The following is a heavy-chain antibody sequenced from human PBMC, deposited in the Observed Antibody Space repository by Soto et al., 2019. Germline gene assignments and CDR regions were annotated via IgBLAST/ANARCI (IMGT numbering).Heavy chain of an antibody. CDR3: ARDQLFSSSSTLGESDI. Sequence: GASVKVSCKASGYTFTSCAMHWVRQAPGQRLEWMGWINAGNGNTKYSQKFQGRVTITRDTSASTAYMELSSLRSEDTAVYYCARDQLFSSSSTLGESDISGQGTIVTV. V-gene: IGHV1-3*01. D-gene: IGHD6-6*01. J-gene: IGHJ3*02. CDR2: INAGNGNT. CDR1: GYTFTSCA.